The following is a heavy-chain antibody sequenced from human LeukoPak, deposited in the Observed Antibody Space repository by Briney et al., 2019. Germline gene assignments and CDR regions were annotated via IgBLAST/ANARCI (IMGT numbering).Heavy chain of an antibody. J-gene: IGHJ6*03. CDR1: GDSTIYNY. V-gene: IGHV4-4*07. CDR2: NFSDGKI. D-gene: IGHD3-3*01. Sequence: TSETLSLTCSVSGDSTIYNYWSWIRQPAGKGLEWIGRNFSDGKINYSPSLESRVTMSVDNAKNQFSLRLSSVTAADTAVYYCARGPGVFGRIWYMDVWGQGTTVSVSS. CDR3: ARGPGVFGRIWYMDV.